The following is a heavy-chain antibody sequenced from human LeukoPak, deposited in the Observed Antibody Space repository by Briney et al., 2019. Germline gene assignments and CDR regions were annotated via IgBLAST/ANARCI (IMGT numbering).Heavy chain of an antibody. CDR3: AKETSSSFDY. D-gene: IGHD6-6*01. Sequence: PGGSLRLSCAASGFTFSSYAMNWVRQAPGKGLEWVSGISNSGGSTYYADSVKGRFTISRGNSKNTLYLQMNSLRAEDTAVYYCAKETSSSFDYWGQGTLVTVSS. V-gene: IGHV3-23*01. CDR1: GFTFSSYA. J-gene: IGHJ4*02. CDR2: ISNSGGST.